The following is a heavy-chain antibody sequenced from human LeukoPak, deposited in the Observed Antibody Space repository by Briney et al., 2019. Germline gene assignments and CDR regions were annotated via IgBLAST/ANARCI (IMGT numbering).Heavy chain of an antibody. Sequence: PSETLSLTCTVSGGSISSYYWSWIRQPPGKGLEWIGYIYYSGSTNYNPSLKSRVTISVDTSKNQFSLRLSSVTAADTAVYYCARAQIYYYYYYMDVWGKGTTVTVSS. CDR3: ARAQIYYYYYYMDV. CDR1: GGSISSYY. V-gene: IGHV4-59*01. J-gene: IGHJ6*03. CDR2: IYYSGST.